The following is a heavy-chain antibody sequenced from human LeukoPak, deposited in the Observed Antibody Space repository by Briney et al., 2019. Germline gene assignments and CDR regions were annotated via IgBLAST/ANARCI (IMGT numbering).Heavy chain of an antibody. V-gene: IGHV4-39*07. J-gene: IGHJ4*02. Sequence: SETLSLTCTVSGDPISSPSYFWGWIRQPPGKGLQWIGSIFYTGTTSYNPSLKSRATISVDKSNTQVSLKLRSATAADTAVYYCAGNSGSYYGSGSYYNVYWGQGTLVIVSS. CDR2: IFYTGTT. CDR1: GDPISSPSYF. D-gene: IGHD3-10*01. CDR3: AGNSGSYYGSGSYYNVY.